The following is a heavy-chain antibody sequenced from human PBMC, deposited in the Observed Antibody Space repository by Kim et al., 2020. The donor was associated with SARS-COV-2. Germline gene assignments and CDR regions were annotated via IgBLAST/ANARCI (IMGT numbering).Heavy chain of an antibody. CDR1: GFTFSSYA. CDR3: AKVDLTTYYYDSSGYGAFDI. J-gene: IGHJ3*02. V-gene: IGHV3-23*01. Sequence: GGSLRLSCAASGFTFSSYAMSWVRQAPGKGLEWVSAISGSGGSTYYADSVKGRFTISRDNSKNTLYLQMNSLRADDTAVYYCAKVDLTTYYYDSSGYGAFDIWGQGTMVNVSS. D-gene: IGHD3-22*01. CDR2: ISGSGGST.